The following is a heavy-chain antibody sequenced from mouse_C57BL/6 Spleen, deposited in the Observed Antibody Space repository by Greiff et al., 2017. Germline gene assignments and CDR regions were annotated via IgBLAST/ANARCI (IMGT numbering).Heavy chain of an antibody. Sequence: QVQLQQSGAELARPGASVTLSCKASGYTFTSYGISWVKQRTGPGLEWIGEIYPRSGNTYYNEKFKGKATLTADKSSSTAYMELRSLTSEDSAVYFCARRGTTVEAMDYWGQGTSVTVSS. CDR3: ARRGTTVEAMDY. J-gene: IGHJ4*01. D-gene: IGHD1-1*01. V-gene: IGHV1-81*01. CDR1: GYTFTSYG. CDR2: IYPRSGNT.